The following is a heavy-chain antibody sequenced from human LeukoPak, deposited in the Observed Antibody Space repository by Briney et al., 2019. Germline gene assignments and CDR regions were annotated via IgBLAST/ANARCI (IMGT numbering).Heavy chain of an antibody. CDR2: ISGSGGST. CDR1: GFKFDDYG. V-gene: IGHV3-23*01. J-gene: IGHJ4*02. CDR3: VRGYYAGRGHHFEY. Sequence: GGSLRLSCAASGFKFDDYGMSWVRQAPGKGLEWVSAISGSGGSTYYADSVKGRFTISRDNSKNTLYLQMNSLRAEDTAVYYCVRGYYAGRGHHFEYWGQGTLVTVSS. D-gene: IGHD3-22*01.